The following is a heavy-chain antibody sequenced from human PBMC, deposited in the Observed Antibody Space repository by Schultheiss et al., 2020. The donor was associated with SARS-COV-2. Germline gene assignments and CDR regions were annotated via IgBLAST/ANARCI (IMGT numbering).Heavy chain of an antibody. Sequence: SETLSLTCAVYGGSFSGYYWIWIRQPPGKGLEWIGEISHSGRTNYNPSLKSRVTISLDTSKNQFSLKLSSVTAADTAVYYCAREVAAAETPYFQHWGQGTLVTVSS. CDR2: ISHSGRT. CDR3: AREVAAAETPYFQH. V-gene: IGHV4-34*01. D-gene: IGHD6-13*01. CDR1: GGSFSGYY. J-gene: IGHJ1*01.